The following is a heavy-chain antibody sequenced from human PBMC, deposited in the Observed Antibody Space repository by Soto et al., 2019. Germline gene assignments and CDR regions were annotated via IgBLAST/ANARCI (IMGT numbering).Heavy chain of an antibody. CDR2: ISAYNGNT. J-gene: IGHJ4*02. V-gene: IGHV1-18*01. CDR1: GYTFTSYG. D-gene: IGHD3-10*01. Sequence: QVQLVQSGAEVKKPGASVKVSCKASGYTFTSYGISWVRQAPGQGLEWRGWISAYNGNTNYAQKLQGRVTMTTDTSTSTAYMELRSLRSDDTAVYYCARALPDADYYGSGSYCVFDYWGQGTLVTVSS. CDR3: ARALPDADYYGSGSYCVFDY.